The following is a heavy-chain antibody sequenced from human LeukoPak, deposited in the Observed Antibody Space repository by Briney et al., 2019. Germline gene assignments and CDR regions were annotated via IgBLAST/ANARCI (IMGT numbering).Heavy chain of an antibody. CDR3: ASSSTVGWFGNFDY. V-gene: IGHV1-2*02. CDR1: GYTFTGYY. Sequence: GASVKLSCKASGYTFTGYYMHWVRQPPGQGLEWMGWINPNSGGTNYAQNFPGRVTMTRDTSNRTAYMELSRVRSDDTAVYYCASSSTVGWFGNFDYWGQGTLVTVSS. J-gene: IGHJ4*02. CDR2: INPNSGGT. D-gene: IGHD3-10*01.